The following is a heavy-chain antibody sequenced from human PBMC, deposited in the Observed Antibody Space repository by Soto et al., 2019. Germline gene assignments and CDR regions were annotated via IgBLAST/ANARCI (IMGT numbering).Heavy chain of an antibody. J-gene: IGHJ6*02. CDR3: AKNGQPPYYYYGMDV. Sequence: ASVKVSCKASGYTFTSYGISWVRQAPGQGLEWMGWISAHNGNTNYAQKVQGRVTMTIDTSTYTAYMELRSLTSDDTAKYYCAKNGQPPYYYYGMDVWGQGTTVTVSS. V-gene: IGHV1-18*01. CDR1: GYTFTSYG. CDR2: ISAHNGNT. D-gene: IGHD2-8*01.